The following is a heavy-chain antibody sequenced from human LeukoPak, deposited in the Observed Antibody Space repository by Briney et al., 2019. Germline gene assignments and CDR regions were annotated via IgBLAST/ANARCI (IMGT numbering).Heavy chain of an antibody. D-gene: IGHD1-26*01. Sequence: GASVKVSCKASGGTFSSYAISWVRQAPGQGLEWMGGIIPIFGTANYAQKFQGRVTITADESTSTAYMELSSLRSEDTAVYYCARARGATNNLDYWGQGTLVTVSS. CDR2: IIPIFGTA. V-gene: IGHV1-69*13. J-gene: IGHJ4*02. CDR1: GGTFSSYA. CDR3: ARARGATNNLDY.